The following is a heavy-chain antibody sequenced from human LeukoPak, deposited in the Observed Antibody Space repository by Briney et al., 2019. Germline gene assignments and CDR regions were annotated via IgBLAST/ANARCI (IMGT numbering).Heavy chain of an antibody. D-gene: IGHD2-2*01. CDR3: ATARTGYCSSTSCSP. CDR1: GFTFSSYS. Sequence: GGSLRLSCAASGFTFSSYSMNWVRQAPGKGLEWVSSISSSSSSYIYYADSVKGRFTISRDNAKNSLYLQMNSLRAEDTAVYYCATARTGYCSSTSCSPWGQGTLVTVSS. V-gene: IGHV3-21*01. CDR2: ISSSSSSYI. J-gene: IGHJ5*02.